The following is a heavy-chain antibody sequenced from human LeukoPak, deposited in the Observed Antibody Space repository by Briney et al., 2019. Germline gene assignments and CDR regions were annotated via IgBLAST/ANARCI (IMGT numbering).Heavy chain of an antibody. Sequence: SETLSLTCIASGDSISSMSYYWGWVRQPPGKGLEWIGNLYYTGSSYYNPSLKSRVAISVATSKNQFSLRLSSVTAADSTVYFCARAKRFCSSPSCYAFDVWGHGTMVTVSS. D-gene: IGHD2-2*01. V-gene: IGHV4-39*01. CDR3: ARAKRFCSSPSCYAFDV. J-gene: IGHJ3*01. CDR2: LYYTGSS. CDR1: GDSISSMSYY.